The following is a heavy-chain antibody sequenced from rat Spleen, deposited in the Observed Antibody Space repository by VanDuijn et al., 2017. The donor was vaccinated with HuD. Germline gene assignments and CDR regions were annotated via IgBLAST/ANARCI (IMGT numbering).Heavy chain of an antibody. J-gene: IGHJ4*01. CDR3: ARSRYNNYVMDA. CDR1: AYSIISSYR. Sequence: VQLLESGPGLVKPSQSLSLTCSVTAYSIISSYRWNWIRKFPGNKLEWMGHLNSAGTTNYNPSLKSRISITRDTSKNQFFLQVNSVSTEDTATYYCARSRYNNYVMDAWGQVASVTVSA. CDR2: LNSAGTT. D-gene: IGHD1-10*01. V-gene: IGHV3-3*01.